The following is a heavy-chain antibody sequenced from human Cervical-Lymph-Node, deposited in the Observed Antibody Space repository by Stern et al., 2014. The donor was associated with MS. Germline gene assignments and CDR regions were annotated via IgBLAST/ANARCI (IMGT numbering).Heavy chain of an antibody. CDR2: TTWDGANT. Sequence: EVQLVESGGDLVRPGRSLRLSCTASGFNIDDYAMHWVRQAPGKGLGWVSGTTWDGANTGYADSVKGRFTLSRDNAENSLYLQMNSLRTEDTALYYCAKDRDIEILGSMDVWGQGTTVIVSS. J-gene: IGHJ6*02. CDR3: AKDRDIEILGSMDV. CDR1: GFNIDDYA. D-gene: IGHD3-3*01. V-gene: IGHV3-9*01.